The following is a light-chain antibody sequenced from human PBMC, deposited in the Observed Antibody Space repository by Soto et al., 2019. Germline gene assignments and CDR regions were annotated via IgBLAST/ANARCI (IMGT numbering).Light chain of an antibody. CDR1: QSLSTSY. J-gene: IGKJ5*01. V-gene: IGKV3-20*01. CDR3: QQYGSSPT. CDR2: AAS. Sequence: EIVLTQSPGTLSLFPGERATLSCRASQSLSTSYLAWYRLKPGQAPRLLIYAASSRASGIPDRFSGSGSGTDFTLSISTLEPEDFEVYYCQQYGSSPTFGQGTRLEI.